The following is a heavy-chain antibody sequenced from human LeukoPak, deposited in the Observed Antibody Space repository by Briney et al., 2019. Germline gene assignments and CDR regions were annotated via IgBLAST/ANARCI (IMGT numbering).Heavy chain of an antibody. CDR3: ARMGVGATADAFDI. J-gene: IGHJ3*02. Sequence: SETLSLTCAVYGGSFSGYYWSWIRQPPGKGLEWIGEINHSGSTNYNPALKSRVTISEDTSKTQYSLKLSSGTAADTAVYCCARMGVGATADAFDIWGQGTMVTVSS. D-gene: IGHD1-26*01. CDR2: INHSGST. CDR1: GGSFSGYY. V-gene: IGHV4-34*01.